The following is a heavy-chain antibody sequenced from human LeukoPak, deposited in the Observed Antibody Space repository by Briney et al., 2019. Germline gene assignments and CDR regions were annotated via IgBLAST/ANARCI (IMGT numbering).Heavy chain of an antibody. J-gene: IGHJ4*02. Sequence: GGSLRLSCAASGFTFSSFGMSWVRQVPGKGLEWVSTISGSGGTTYYADSVKGRFTISRDNSKNTLYLQMNSLRAEDTAVYYCAKGGRVTTVTTKAYFDYWGQGTLVTVSS. D-gene: IGHD4-17*01. CDR1: GFTFSSFG. CDR2: ISGSGGTT. CDR3: AKGGRVTTVTTKAYFDY. V-gene: IGHV3-23*01.